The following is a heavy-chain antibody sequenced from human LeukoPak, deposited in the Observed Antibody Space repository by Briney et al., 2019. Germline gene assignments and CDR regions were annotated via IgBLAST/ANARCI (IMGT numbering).Heavy chain of an antibody. CDR3: ARDGGWLQTQNHYYYHRMDV. D-gene: IGHD5-24*01. CDR2: ILPIFDMA. V-gene: IGHV1-69*04. Sequence: GASVKVSCKASGGTFSTYAITWVRQAPGQGLEWMGRILPIFDMANYAQKFQGRVTITADTSTRTAYMELSSLRSDDTAVYYCARDGGWLQTQNHYYYHRMDVWGQGTTATVSS. CDR1: GGTFSTYA. J-gene: IGHJ6*02.